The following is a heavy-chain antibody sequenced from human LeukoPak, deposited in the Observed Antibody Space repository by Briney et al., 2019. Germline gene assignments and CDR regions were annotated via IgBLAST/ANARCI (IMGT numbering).Heavy chain of an antibody. Sequence: PGGSLRLSCATSGFTFSSYDMHWVRQAPGKGLEWVAFGRYDGSNKNYADSVQGRFTISRDNSKNTLYLHMTSLRAEDTAVYYCAKHRRVGATGAFDIWGQGTMVTVSS. CDR3: AKHRRVGATGAFDI. CDR2: GRYDGSNK. V-gene: IGHV3-30*02. D-gene: IGHD1-26*01. J-gene: IGHJ3*02. CDR1: GFTFSSYD.